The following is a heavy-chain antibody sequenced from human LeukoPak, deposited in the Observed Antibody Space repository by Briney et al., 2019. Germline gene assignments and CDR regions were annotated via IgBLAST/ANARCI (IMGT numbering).Heavy chain of an antibody. CDR3: ARVAYYYDSSGLDAFDI. V-gene: IGHV3-30*04. J-gene: IGHJ3*02. CDR2: ISYDGSNK. D-gene: IGHD3-22*01. Sequence: GGSLRLSCAASGVTFSSYAMHWVRQAPGKGLEWVAVISYDGSNKYYADSVKGRFTISRDNSKNTLYLQMNSLRAEDTAVYYCARVAYYYDSSGLDAFDIWGQGTMVTVSS. CDR1: GVTFSSYA.